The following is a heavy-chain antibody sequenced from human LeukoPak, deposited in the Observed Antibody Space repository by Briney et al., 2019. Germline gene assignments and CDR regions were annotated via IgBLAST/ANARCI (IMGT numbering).Heavy chain of an antibody. V-gene: IGHV1-46*01. CDR3: ASAVGYSYGFGAFDI. D-gene: IGHD5-18*01. J-gene: IGHJ3*02. CDR2: INPSGGST. Sequence: ASVKVSCKASGYTFTSYYMHWVRQAPGQGLEWMGIINPSGGSTSYAQKFQGRVTMTRDTSTSTVYMELSSLRSEDTAVYYCASAVGYSYGFGAFDIWGQGTMVTVSS. CDR1: GYTFTSYY.